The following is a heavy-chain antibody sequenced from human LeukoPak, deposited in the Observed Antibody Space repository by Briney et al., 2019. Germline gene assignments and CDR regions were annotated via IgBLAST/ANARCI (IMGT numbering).Heavy chain of an antibody. CDR1: GLTFSTYA. CDR2: ISGNGDTT. CDR3: VANMYKYMDV. D-gene: IGHD2-2*01. J-gene: IGHJ6*04. V-gene: IGHV3-23*01. Sequence: GGSLRLSSAVSGLTFSTYAMSWVRQAPGRGLEWVSSISGNGDTTYYADPVRGRFTISRDNSKKTAYLQMNSLRAEDTAVYYAVANMYKYMDVWGKGTTVTVSS.